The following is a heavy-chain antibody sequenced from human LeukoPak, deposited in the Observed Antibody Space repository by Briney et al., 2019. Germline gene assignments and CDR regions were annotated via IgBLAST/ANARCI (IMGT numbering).Heavy chain of an antibody. J-gene: IGHJ4*02. CDR3: ARDGRRGSGWYYFDY. V-gene: IGHV1-69*01. CDR2: IIPIFGTA. Sequence: SVKVSCKASGGTFSSYAISWVRQAPGQGLEWMGGIIPIFGTANYAQKFQGRVTITAGESTSTAYMELSSLRSEDTAVYYCARDGRRGSGWYYFDYWGQGTLVTVSS. CDR1: GGTFSSYA. D-gene: IGHD6-19*01.